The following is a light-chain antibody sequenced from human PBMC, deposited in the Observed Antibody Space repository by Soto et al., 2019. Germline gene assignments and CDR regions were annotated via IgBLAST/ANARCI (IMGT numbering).Light chain of an antibody. V-gene: IGLV1-44*01. J-gene: IGLJ2*01. CDR1: TSNIGSHT. CDR3: AASDDSLSGVV. Sequence: QSVLTQPPSASGTPGQRVTISCSGSTSNIGSHTVNWYLQLPGTAPRLLIYGHNQRPSGVPDRFSGSKSGTSASLAISGLQSEDEADYYCAASDDSLSGVVFGGGTKLTVL. CDR2: GHN.